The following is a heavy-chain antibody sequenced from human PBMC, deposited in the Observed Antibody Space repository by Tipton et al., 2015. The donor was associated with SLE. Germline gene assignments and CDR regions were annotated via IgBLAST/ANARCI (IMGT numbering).Heavy chain of an antibody. CDR3: ARVDYSTIPYSFDY. CDR1: GDSIISNY. D-gene: IGHD4-11*01. Sequence: TLSLTCTVSGDSIISNYLSWICQQPGKGLGMIGHCHYSGSAKYSPSLKSRVTFSLDTSKNQLFLNVNSVTAADTAVYYCARVDYSTIPYSFDYWGQGTLVTVSS. V-gene: IGHV4-59*01. J-gene: IGHJ4*02. CDR2: CHYSGSA.